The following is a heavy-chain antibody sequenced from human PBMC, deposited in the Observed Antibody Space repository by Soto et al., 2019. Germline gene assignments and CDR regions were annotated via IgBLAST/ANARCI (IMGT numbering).Heavy chain of an antibody. J-gene: IGHJ6*02. D-gene: IGHD1-1*01. CDR1: GYTFTSYA. V-gene: IGHV1-3*01. CDR3: ARTGTDYYYYYYGMDV. Sequence: ASVKVSCKASGYTFTSYAMHWVRQAPGQRLEWMGWINAGNGNTKYSLKFQGRVTITRDTSASTAYMELSSLRSEDTAVYYCARTGTDYYYYYYGMDVWGQGTTVTVSS. CDR2: INAGNGNT.